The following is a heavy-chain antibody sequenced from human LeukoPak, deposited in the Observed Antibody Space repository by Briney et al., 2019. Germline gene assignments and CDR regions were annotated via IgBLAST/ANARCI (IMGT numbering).Heavy chain of an antibody. CDR3: ARVGSTAEAGTPDY. Sequence: GGSLRLSCAASGFTFSDYYMSWIRQAPGKGLEWLSYISRTGSHTPYADSVKGRFTVSRDDAKNSLSLELNSLRVDDTAIYYCARVGSTAEAGTPDYWGQGTLVTVSS. CDR1: GFTFSDYY. J-gene: IGHJ4*02. CDR2: ISRTGSHT. D-gene: IGHD6-13*01. V-gene: IGHV3-11*06.